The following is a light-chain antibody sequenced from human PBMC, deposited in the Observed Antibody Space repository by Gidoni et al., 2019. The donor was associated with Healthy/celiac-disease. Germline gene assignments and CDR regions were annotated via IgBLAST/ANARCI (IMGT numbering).Light chain of an antibody. CDR2: DAS. J-gene: IGKJ2*01. V-gene: IGKV3-11*01. CDR3: QQRSNWLYT. Sequence: EIVLTQSPATLSLSPGERATLSCRASQSVSSYLAWYQQKPGQAPRLLIYDASNRATGIPAPFSGSGSGTDFTLTISSLEPEDFAVYYCQQRSNWLYTFGQGTKLEIK. CDR1: QSVSSY.